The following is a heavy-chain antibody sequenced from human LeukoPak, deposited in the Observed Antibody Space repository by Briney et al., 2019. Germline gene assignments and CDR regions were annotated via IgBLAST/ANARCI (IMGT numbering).Heavy chain of an antibody. Sequence: PGGSLRLSCADSGFTFTSYAMHWVRQAPGKGLEWVAVISYDGINKYYADSVKGRFTISRDNAKNSLFLQMNSLRVEDTAVYYCSGGSRFVDYWGQGTLVTVSS. J-gene: IGHJ4*02. V-gene: IGHV3-33*03. CDR1: GFTFTSYA. D-gene: IGHD3-16*01. CDR3: SGGSRFVDY. CDR2: ISYDGINK.